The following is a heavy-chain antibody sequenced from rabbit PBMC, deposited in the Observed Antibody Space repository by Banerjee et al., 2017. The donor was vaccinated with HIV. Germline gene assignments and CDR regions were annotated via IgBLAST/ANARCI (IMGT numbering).Heavy chain of an antibody. CDR3: ARDLGGSSDL. D-gene: IGHD8-1*01. CDR1: GFDFSSSYW. J-gene: IGHJ4*01. V-gene: IGHV1S40*01. CDR2: IYTGDT. Sequence: QSLEESGGDLVKPGASLTLTCTASGFDFSSSYWICWVRQAPGKGLEWIACIYTGDTYYASWAKGRFTISKTSSTTVTLQMTSLTAADTATYFCARDLGGSSDLWGQGTLVTVS.